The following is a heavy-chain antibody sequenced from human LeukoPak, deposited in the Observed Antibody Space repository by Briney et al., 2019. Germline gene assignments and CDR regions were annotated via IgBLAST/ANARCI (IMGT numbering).Heavy chain of an antibody. CDR2: IYSGGST. CDR3: ARDRYCSGGSCYSMDV. D-gene: IGHD2-15*01. V-gene: IGHV3-66*01. Sequence: GGSLRLSCAASGFTVSSNYMSWVRQAPGKGLEWVPVIYSGGSTYYADSVKGRFTISRDNSKNTLYLQMNSLRAEDTAVYYCARDRYCSGGSCYSMDVWGQGTTVTVSS. CDR1: GFTVSSNY. J-gene: IGHJ6*02.